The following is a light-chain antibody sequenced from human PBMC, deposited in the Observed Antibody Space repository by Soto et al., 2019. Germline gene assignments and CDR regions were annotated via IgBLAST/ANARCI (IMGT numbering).Light chain of an antibody. CDR3: CSSTNFSSFLYI. Sequence: QSVLTQPASVSGSPGQSMTISCTETSSAFGSHNLVSWYQQHPGKAPKFLIFETRKRPSGVSIRFSGSKSGNTASLTISRLQPEDEAVYYCCSSTNFSSFLYIFGSGTKVTVL. J-gene: IGLJ1*01. CDR1: SSAFGSHNL. CDR2: ETR. V-gene: IGLV2-23*02.